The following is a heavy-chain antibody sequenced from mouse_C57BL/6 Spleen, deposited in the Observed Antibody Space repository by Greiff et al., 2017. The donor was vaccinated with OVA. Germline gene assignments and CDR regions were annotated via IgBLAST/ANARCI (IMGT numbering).Heavy chain of an antibody. J-gene: IGHJ1*03. Sequence: QVQLQKPGAELLKPGASVKMSCKASGYTFTSYWITWVKQRPGQGLEWVWDIYPGSGSTNYNEKFKSKATLTVDTSSSTAYMQLSSLTSEDSAVYYCASRSGDWYFDVWGTGTTVTVSS. CDR3: ASRSGDWYFDV. CDR2: IYPGSGST. D-gene: IGHD1-1*01. CDR1: GYTFTSYW. V-gene: IGHV1-55*01.